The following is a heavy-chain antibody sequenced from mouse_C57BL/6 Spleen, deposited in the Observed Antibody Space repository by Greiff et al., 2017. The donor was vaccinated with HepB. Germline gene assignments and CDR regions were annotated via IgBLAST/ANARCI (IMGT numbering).Heavy chain of an antibody. D-gene: IGHD3-2*02. V-gene: IGHV5-12*01. CDR2: ISNGGGST. CDR3: ASLSFAY. Sequence: EVQLVESGGGLVQPGGSLKLSCAASGFTFSDYYMYWVRQTPEKRLEWVAYISNGGGSTYYPDTVKGRFTISRDNAKNTLYLQMSRLKSEDTAMYYCASLSFAYWGQGTLVTVSA. J-gene: IGHJ3*01. CDR1: GFTFSDYY.